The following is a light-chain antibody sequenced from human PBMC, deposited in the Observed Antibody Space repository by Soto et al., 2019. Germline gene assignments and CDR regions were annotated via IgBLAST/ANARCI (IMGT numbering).Light chain of an antibody. CDR3: QQRSSWPTIT. Sequence: EIVLTQSPVTLSLSPGERVTLSCRASQDVSRYLAWYQQKPGLAPRLLIYDASNRATGIPARFSGSGSGTDFTLTISSLEPEDFAVYYCQQRSSWPTITFGQGTRLEI. V-gene: IGKV3-11*01. CDR2: DAS. J-gene: IGKJ5*01. CDR1: QDVSRY.